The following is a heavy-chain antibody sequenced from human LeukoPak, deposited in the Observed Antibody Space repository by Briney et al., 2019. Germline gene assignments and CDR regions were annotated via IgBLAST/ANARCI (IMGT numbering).Heavy chain of an antibody. J-gene: IGHJ4*02. CDR2: TIPMFGIA. CDR3: ARDRPYTGGWRGFDY. D-gene: IGHD6-19*01. Sequence: SVKVSCKSSAGTFSRYAISWVRQAPGQGLEWMGGTIPMFGIANYAQKFQGRVTITADESTSTAYMELSSLRSEDTAVYYCARDRPYTGGWRGFDYWGQGTLVTVSS. V-gene: IGHV1-69*13. CDR1: AGTFSRYA.